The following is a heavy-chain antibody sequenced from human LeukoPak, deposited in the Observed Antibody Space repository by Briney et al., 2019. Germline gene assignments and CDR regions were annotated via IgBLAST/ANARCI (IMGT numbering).Heavy chain of an antibody. CDR3: ARADYDFWSGYYTFDY. D-gene: IGHD3-3*01. CDR2: IKQDGSEK. J-gene: IGHJ4*02. CDR1: GFTFSSYW. V-gene: IGHV3-7*01. Sequence: PGGSLRLSCAASGFTFSSYWMSWVRQAPGKGLEWVANIKQDGSEKYYVDSVKGRFTISRDNAKNSLYLQMNSLRAEDTAAYYCARADYDFWSGYYTFDYWGQGTLVTVSS.